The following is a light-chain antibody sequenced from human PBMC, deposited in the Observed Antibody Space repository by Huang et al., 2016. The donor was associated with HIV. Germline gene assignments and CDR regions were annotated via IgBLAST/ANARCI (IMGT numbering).Light chain of an antibody. CDR2: WAS. Sequence: DIVMTQSPDSLAVSLGESATITCKSSQSVCYSSNKNNYLAWYQQKPGQPPRLLSRWASARESGVPERFNGSGSGTDFTFTISNLQAEDVAVYYCQQYYKTPLTFGGGTKVEIK. J-gene: IGKJ4*01. V-gene: IGKV4-1*01. CDR1: QSVCYSSNKNNY. CDR3: QQYYKTPLT.